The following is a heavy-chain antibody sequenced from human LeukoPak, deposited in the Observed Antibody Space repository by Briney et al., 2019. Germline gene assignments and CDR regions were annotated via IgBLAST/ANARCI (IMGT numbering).Heavy chain of an antibody. CDR3: ARDETIFGVVTVWFDP. CDR2: IIPILGIA. CDR1: GYTFTSYA. V-gene: IGHV1-69*04. Sequence: ASVKVSCKASGYTFTSYAMNWVRQAPGQGLEWMGRIIPILGIANYAQKFQGRVTITADKSTSTAYMELSSLRSEDTAVYYCARDETIFGVVTVWFDPWGQGTLVTVSS. D-gene: IGHD3-3*01. J-gene: IGHJ5*02.